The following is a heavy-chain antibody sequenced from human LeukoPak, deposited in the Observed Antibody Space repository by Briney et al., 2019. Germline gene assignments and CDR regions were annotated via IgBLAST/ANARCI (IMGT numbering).Heavy chain of an antibody. CDR2: INPNSGGT. CDR1: GYTFTGYY. V-gene: IGHV1-2*02. D-gene: IGHD3-10*01. J-gene: IGHJ6*02. Sequence: ASVKVSCKASGYTFTGYYMHRVRQAPGQGLEWMGWINPNSGGTNYAQKFQGRVTMTRDTSISTAYMELSRLRSDDTAVYYCARSRGSGSYSTYYGMDVWGQGTTVTVSS. CDR3: ARSRGSGSYSTYYGMDV.